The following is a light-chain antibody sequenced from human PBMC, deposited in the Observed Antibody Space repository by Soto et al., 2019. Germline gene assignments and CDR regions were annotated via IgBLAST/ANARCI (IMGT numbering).Light chain of an antibody. CDR1: QSLRSN. CDR3: QQYDKWPRT. J-gene: IGKJ1*01. V-gene: IGKV3-15*01. CDR2: SAS. Sequence: EIVMTQSPVTLSVSPGETVTLSCRASQSLRSNLAWYQQKPGQTPRLLIYSASIRAAATPARFSGGGAGTEFTLTISSLQSDDLAVYYCQQYDKWPRTFGQGTKVDIK.